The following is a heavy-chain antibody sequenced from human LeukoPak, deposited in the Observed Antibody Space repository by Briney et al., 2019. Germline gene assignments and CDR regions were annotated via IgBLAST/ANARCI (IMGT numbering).Heavy chain of an antibody. J-gene: IGHJ3*02. CDR3: TSRYCSTSNCYSFDN. D-gene: IGHD2-2*01. V-gene: IGHV3-21*01. CDR1: GXSFNTYS. Sequence: EGSLRLSCAASGXSFNTYSMNWVRQAPGKGLEWVSSISSTSAHIFYADSVKGRFSISRDNAKNSLYLQMNSLRVEDTAVYYCTSRYCSTSNCYSFDNWGQGTMVTVSS. CDR2: ISSTSAHI.